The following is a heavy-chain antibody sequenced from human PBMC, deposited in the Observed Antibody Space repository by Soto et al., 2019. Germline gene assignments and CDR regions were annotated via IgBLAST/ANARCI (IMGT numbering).Heavy chain of an antibody. D-gene: IGHD3-10*01. J-gene: IGHJ4*02. CDR1: GGSISSSSYY. V-gene: IGHV4-39*01. CDR2: IYYSGST. Sequence: SETLSLTCTVSGGSISSSSYYWGWIRQPPGKGLEWIGSIYYSGSTYYNPSLKSRVTISVDTSKNQFSLKLSSVTAADTAVYYCARHRRVSRWFGELLYSRGFDYWGQGTLVTVS. CDR3: ARHRRVSRWFGELLYSRGFDY.